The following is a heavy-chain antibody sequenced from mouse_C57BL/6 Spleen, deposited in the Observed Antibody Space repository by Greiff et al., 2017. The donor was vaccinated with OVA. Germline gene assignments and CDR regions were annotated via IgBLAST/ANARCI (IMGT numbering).Heavy chain of an antibody. CDR2: IYPYNGVS. V-gene: IGHV1-31*01. Sequence: VQLQQSGPELVKPGASVKISCKASGYSFTGYYMHWVKQSHGNILDWIGYIYPYNGVSSYNQKFKGKATLTVDKSSSTAYMELRSLTSEDSAVYYWARGENYDGYFYYFDYWGQGTTLTVSS. CDR3: ARGENYDGYFYYFDY. CDR1: GYSFTGYY. D-gene: IGHD2-3*01. J-gene: IGHJ2*01.